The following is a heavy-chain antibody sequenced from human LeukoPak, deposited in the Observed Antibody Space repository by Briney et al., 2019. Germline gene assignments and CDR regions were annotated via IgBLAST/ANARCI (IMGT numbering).Heavy chain of an antibody. D-gene: IGHD3-3*01. J-gene: IGHJ4*02. CDR3: ASIPSLYYDFWSGYSNYFDY. CDR2: ISSSGSTI. CDR1: GFTFSDYY. Sequence: AGGSLRLSCAASGFTFSDYYMSWIRQAPGKGLEWVSYISSSGSTIYYADSVKGRFTISRDNAKNSLYLQVNSLRAEDTAVYYCASIPSLYYDFWSGYSNYFDYWGQGTLVTVSS. V-gene: IGHV3-11*01.